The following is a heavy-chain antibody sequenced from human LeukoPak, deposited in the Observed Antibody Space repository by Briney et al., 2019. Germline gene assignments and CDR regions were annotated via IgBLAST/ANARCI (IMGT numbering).Heavy chain of an antibody. J-gene: IGHJ6*03. CDR2: SSTDGKNT. V-gene: IGHV3-74*01. CDR1: GFTFSTYW. D-gene: IGHD1-26*01. CDR3: ARERELSGASYMDV. Sequence: QRGGCLRLSCAASGFTFSTYWMHWVRQAPGKGLVWVSRSSTDGKNTIYADSVKGRFTISRDNANNMLFLQMNSLRGDDTAVFYCARERELSGASYMDVWGKGTTV.